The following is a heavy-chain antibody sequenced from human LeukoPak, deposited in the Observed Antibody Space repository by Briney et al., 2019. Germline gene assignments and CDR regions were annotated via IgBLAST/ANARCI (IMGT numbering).Heavy chain of an antibody. CDR3: ARQMNGYSYGYYYYYYYMDV. J-gene: IGHJ6*03. CDR1: GGSISNYY. CDR2: IYTSGST. Sequence: SETLSLTCTVSGGSISNYYWSWIRQPAGKGLEWIGLIYTSGSTNYNPSLKSRVTMSVDTSKNQFSLKLSSVTAADTAVYYCARQMNGYSYGYYYYYYYMDVWGKGTTVTISS. V-gene: IGHV4-4*07. D-gene: IGHD5-18*01.